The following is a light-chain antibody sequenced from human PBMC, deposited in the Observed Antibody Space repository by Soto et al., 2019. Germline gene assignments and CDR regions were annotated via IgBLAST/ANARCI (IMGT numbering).Light chain of an antibody. CDR2: GAS. J-gene: IGKJ2*01. V-gene: IGKV3-15*01. CDR1: QSVTIS. CDR3: QQYNDWPRT. Sequence: EIVMTQSPATLSVSPGERATLSCRASQSVTISLAWYQQKPGQAPTLLIYGASSRATGTPVRFSGSGSGTEFTLTISSLQSEDFALYYCQQYNDWPRTFGQGTKLEIK.